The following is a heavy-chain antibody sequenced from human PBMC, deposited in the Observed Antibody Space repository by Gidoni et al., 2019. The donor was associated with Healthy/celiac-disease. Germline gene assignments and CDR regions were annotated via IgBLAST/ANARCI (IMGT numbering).Heavy chain of an antibody. Sequence: QVQLQQWGAGLLKPSETLSLTCAVYGGSFRGYYWSWIRQSPGKGLEWIGEINHSGSTNYNSSLKSRVSISIDTSKNQFSLKLSSMTAADTAVYYCARDLGGWSKPRGRTSCYTCAFDIWGQGTMVTVSS. J-gene: IGHJ3*02. CDR3: ARDLGGWSKPRGRTSCYTCAFDI. CDR1: GGSFRGYY. D-gene: IGHD2-2*02. V-gene: IGHV4-34*01. CDR2: INHSGST.